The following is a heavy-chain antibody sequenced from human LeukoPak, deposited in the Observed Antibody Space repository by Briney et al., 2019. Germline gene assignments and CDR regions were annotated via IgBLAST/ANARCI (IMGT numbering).Heavy chain of an antibody. CDR2: IWYDGSNK. D-gene: IGHD5-12*01. CDR3: AKNGWLRSSGLWGDY. J-gene: IGHJ4*02. CDR1: GFTFSSYG. V-gene: IGHV3-33*06. Sequence: GGSLRLSCAASGFTFSSYGMHWVRQAPGKGLEWVAVIWYDGSNKYYADSVKGRLTISRDNSKNTLYLQMNSLRAEDTAIYYCAKNGWLRSSGLWGDYWGQGALVTVSS.